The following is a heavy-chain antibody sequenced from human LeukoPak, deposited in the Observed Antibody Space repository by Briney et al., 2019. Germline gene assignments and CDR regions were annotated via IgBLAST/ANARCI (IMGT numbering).Heavy chain of an antibody. Sequence: GGSLRLSCAASGFTFNSYSMHWVRQAPGKGLEWVTAISDDETYKFYADSVKGRFTISRDNSKNTLYLQMNSLRAEDTAVYYCAGRLWEMATIADYWGQGTLVTVSS. D-gene: IGHD5-24*01. CDR3: AGRLWEMATIADY. J-gene: IGHJ4*02. V-gene: IGHV3-30*14. CDR2: ISDDETYK. CDR1: GFTFNSYS.